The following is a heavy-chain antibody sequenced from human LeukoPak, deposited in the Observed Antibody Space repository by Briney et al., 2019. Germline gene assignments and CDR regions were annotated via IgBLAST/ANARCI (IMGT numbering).Heavy chain of an antibody. J-gene: IGHJ4*02. CDR2: LNEDGSTT. CDR3: VKDYPRIGVTGTTSFFDY. Sequence: PGGSLRLSCAVSGFTFSSYAMSWVRQAPGKGLEWVSGLNEDGSTTFYADSVQGRFIISRDNSQNIVYLQLSSLRAEDTAIYYCVKDYPRIGVTGTTSFFDYWGQGNLVTVSS. D-gene: IGHD1-7*01. CDR1: GFTFSSYA. V-gene: IGHV3-23*01.